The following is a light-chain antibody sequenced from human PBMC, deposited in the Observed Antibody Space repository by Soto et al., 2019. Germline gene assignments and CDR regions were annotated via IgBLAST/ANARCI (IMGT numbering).Light chain of an antibody. V-gene: IGLV2-23*01. Sequence: QSALTQPASVSGSPGQSITISCTGTSSDVGSYNLVSWYQQHPGKAPKLMIYEANKRPSGVSNRFSGSKSGNTASLTISGLQPEDEAEYHCSSYAGRSNVFGGGTKLTVL. CDR3: SSYAGRSNV. CDR2: EAN. J-gene: IGLJ3*02. CDR1: SSDVGSYNL.